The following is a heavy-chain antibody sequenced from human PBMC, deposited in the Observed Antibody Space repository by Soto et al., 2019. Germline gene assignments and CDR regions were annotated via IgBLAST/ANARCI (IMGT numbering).Heavy chain of an antibody. J-gene: IGHJ6*02. Sequence: QVQLVQSGAEMRKPGSSLRVSCKASGGTFSDFAFSWVRQAPGQGLEWMGGIVPRFGSPNYAEKFGGRVKSSADTSSMKVYMEVSSLRFDDSAVYFRATVRLQLRFGKYSINGMDVWGQGTTITVSS. D-gene: IGHD3-3*01. CDR1: GGTFSDFA. CDR2: IVPRFGSP. V-gene: IGHV1-69*06. CDR3: ATVRLQLRFGKYSINGMDV.